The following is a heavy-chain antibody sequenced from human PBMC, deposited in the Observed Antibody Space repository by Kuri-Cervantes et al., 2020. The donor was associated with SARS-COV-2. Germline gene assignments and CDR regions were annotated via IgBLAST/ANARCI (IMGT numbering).Heavy chain of an antibody. J-gene: IGHJ6*02. Sequence: GESLKISCAASGFTFSSYSMNWVRQAPGKGLEWVSSISSSSSYIYYADSVKGRLTISRDNAKNSLYLQMNSLRAEDTAVYYCARTYYDILTGSYYYYGMDVWGQGTTVTVSS. CDR2: ISSSSSYI. V-gene: IGHV3-21*01. D-gene: IGHD3-9*01. CDR3: ARTYYDILTGSYYYYGMDV. CDR1: GFTFSSYS.